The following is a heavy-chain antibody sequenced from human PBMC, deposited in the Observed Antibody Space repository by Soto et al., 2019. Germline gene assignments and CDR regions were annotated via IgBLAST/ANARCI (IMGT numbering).Heavy chain of an antibody. Sequence: ASVKVSCKASGGTFSSYAISWVRQAPGHGLEWMGGIIPTFGTANYAQKFQGRVTITADESTSTAYMELSSLRSEDTAVYYCAREYGYCGGDCYTRINYYYYGMDVWGQGTTVTVSS. V-gene: IGHV1-69*13. CDR2: IIPTFGTA. D-gene: IGHD2-21*02. CDR1: GGTFSSYA. CDR3: AREYGYCGGDCYTRINYYYYGMDV. J-gene: IGHJ6*02.